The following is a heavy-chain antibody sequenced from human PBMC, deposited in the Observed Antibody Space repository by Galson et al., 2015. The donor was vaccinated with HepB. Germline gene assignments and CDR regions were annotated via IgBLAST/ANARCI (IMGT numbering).Heavy chain of an antibody. CDR3: ARDLDFWSGSAGMDV. CDR2: TRNKANSYTT. V-gene: IGHV3-72*01. CDR1: GFTFSDHY. Sequence: SLRLSCAASGFTFSDHYMDWVRQAPGKGLEWVGRTRNKANSYTTEYAASVKGRFTISRDDSKNSLYLQMNSLKTEDTAVYYCARDLDFWSGSAGMDVWGQGTTVTVSS. J-gene: IGHJ6*02. D-gene: IGHD3-3*01.